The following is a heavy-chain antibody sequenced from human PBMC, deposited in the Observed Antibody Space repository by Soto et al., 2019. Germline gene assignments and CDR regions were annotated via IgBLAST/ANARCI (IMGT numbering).Heavy chain of an antibody. CDR2: IYHSGST. Sequence: SETLSLTCAVSGGSISSGGYSGSWIRQPPGKGLEWIGYIYHSGSTYYNPSLKSRVTISVDRSKNQFSLKLSSVTAADTAVYYCARCSSAWNCKGDAFDIWGQGTMVT. J-gene: IGHJ3*02. D-gene: IGHD1-7*01. V-gene: IGHV4-30-2*01. CDR1: GGSISSGGYS. CDR3: ARCSSAWNCKGDAFDI.